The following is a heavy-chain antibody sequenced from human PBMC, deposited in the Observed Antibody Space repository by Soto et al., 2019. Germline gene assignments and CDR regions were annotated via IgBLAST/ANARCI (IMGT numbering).Heavy chain of an antibody. Sequence: PRLSCAASEFTFTNAWMSWVRQAPGKGLEWVGRIKSKTAGGTTDYAAPVQGRFTISRDESRNTLYLQMNSLKTEDTAVYYCTSLYYGHWGQGTLVTVSS. CDR2: IKSKTAGGTT. V-gene: IGHV3-15*01. CDR3: TSLYYGH. D-gene: IGHD4-17*01. CDR1: EFTFTNAW. J-gene: IGHJ4*02.